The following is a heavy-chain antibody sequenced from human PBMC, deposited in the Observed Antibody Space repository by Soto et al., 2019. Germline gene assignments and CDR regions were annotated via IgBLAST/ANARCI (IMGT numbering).Heavy chain of an antibody. CDR1: GYDFPNYW. J-gene: IGHJ6*02. D-gene: IGHD3-10*01. CDR3: TRPRRGYGMDV. Sequence: GESLKISCKASGYDFPNYWVGWARQLPGKGLDWMGIIYPGDSDVRYSPSFRGQVTISADKSITTAYLQWSSLKASDTAIYYCTRPRRGYGMDVWGQGTTVTVSS. CDR2: IYPGDSDV. V-gene: IGHV5-51*01.